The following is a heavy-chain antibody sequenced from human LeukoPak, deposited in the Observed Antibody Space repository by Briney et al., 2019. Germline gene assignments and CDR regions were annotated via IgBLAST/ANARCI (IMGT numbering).Heavy chain of an antibody. D-gene: IGHD3-3*01. Sequence: GGSLRLSCAASGLTFSDYYMSWIRQAPGKGLEWVSYISSSGSTIYYADSVKGRFTISRDNAKNSLYLQMNSLRAEDTAVYYCARDRRLSMLIFGVVITSYYYYMDVWGKGTTVTVSS. CDR2: ISSSGSTI. CDR1: GLTFSDYY. V-gene: IGHV3-11*01. J-gene: IGHJ6*03. CDR3: ARDRRLSMLIFGVVITSYYYYMDV.